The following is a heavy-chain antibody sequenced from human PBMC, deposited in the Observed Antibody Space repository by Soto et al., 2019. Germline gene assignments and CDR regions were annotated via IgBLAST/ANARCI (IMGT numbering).Heavy chain of an antibody. D-gene: IGHD1-1*01. CDR1: GYSFTNYW. CDR2: IYPQDSDT. CDR3: ARQRAWNDAFDF. Sequence: PGESLKISCEGSGYSFTNYWIGWVRQMPGKGLEWMGVIYPQDSDTRYSPSFEGQVTFSADTSLSTAYLQWNSLKASDTATYYCARQRAWNDAFDFWGQGTLVTVSS. V-gene: IGHV5-51*01. J-gene: IGHJ4*02.